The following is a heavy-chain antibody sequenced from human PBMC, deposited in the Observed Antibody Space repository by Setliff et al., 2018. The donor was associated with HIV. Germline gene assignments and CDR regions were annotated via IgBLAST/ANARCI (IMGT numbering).Heavy chain of an antibody. CDR3: AKDFEYYNFWSGYYASWDLGYFQH. Sequence: PGVSLRLSCAASGFTFSTYSMNWVRQAPGKGLEWVSFISSSSSYIYYADSVKGRFTISRDHATSALYLQMDSLRAEDTAVYYCAKDFEYYNFWSGYYASWDLGYFQHWGQGTLVTVSS. CDR1: GFTFSTYS. J-gene: IGHJ1*01. CDR2: ISSSSSYI. V-gene: IGHV3-21*04. D-gene: IGHD3-3*01.